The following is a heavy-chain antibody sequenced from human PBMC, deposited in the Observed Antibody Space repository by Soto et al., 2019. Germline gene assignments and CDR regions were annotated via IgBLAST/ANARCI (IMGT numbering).Heavy chain of an antibody. CDR1: GGSISSYY. V-gene: IGHV4-59*01. Sequence: SETLSLTCTVSGGSISSYYWSWIRQPPGKGLEWIGYIYYSGSTNYNPSLKSRVTISVDTSKNQFSLKLSSVTAADTAVYYRARDRRNDFWSGAAGNWFDPWGQGTLVTVSS. D-gene: IGHD3-3*01. J-gene: IGHJ5*02. CDR3: ARDRRNDFWSGAAGNWFDP. CDR2: IYYSGST.